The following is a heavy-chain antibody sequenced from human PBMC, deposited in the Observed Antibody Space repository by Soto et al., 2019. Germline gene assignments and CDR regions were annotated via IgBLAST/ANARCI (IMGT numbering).Heavy chain of an antibody. CDR1: GFTFSSYW. J-gene: IGHJ6*02. Sequence: PGGSLRLSCAASGFTFSSYWMHWVRQAPGKGLVWVSRINSDGSSTSYADSVKGRFTISRDNAKNTLYLQMNSLRAEDTAVYYCAMGGSSPADYGMDVWGQGTTVTV. CDR3: AMGGSSPADYGMDV. CDR2: INSDGSST. V-gene: IGHV3-74*01. D-gene: IGHD6-6*01.